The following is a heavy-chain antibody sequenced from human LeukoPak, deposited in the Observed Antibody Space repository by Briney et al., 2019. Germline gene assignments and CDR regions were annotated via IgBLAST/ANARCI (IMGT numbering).Heavy chain of an antibody. CDR1: GGSFSGYY. CDR3: ASGVDMVY. J-gene: IGHJ4*02. D-gene: IGHD5-24*01. Sequence: SETLSLTCAVYGGSFSGYYWSWIRQPPGKGLEWIGEINHSGSTNYNPSLKSRVTISVDTSKNQFSLKLSSVTAADTAVYYCASGVDMVYWGQGTLVTVSS. V-gene: IGHV4-34*01. CDR2: INHSGST.